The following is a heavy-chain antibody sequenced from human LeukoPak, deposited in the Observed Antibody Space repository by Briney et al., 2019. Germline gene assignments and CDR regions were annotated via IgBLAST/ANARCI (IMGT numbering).Heavy chain of an antibody. CDR1: GFTFTYQW. CDR2: INEHGTSQ. Sequence: PGGSLRLSCAASGFTFTYQWMSWVRQAPGKGLEWVANINEHGTSQFYGAAVQGRFTISRDNARHSVSLQMTSLRGEDTAIYFCSKHEGPSFGSWGQGTLVTVSS. V-gene: IGHV3-7*01. CDR3: SKHEGPSFGS. J-gene: IGHJ4*02.